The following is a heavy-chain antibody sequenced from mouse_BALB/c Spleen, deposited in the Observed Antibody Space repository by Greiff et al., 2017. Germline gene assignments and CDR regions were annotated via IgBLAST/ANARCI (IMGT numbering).Heavy chain of an antibody. CDR1: GFTFTDYY. D-gene: IGHD3-3*01. Sequence: EVKLVESGGGLVQPGGSLRLSCATSGFTFTDYYMSWVRQPPGKALEWLGFIRNKANGYTTEYSASVKGRFTISRDNSQSILYLQMNTLRAEDSATYYCARDMRDRGFAYWGQGTLVTVSA. CDR3: ARDMRDRGFAY. V-gene: IGHV7-3*02. CDR2: IRNKANGYTT. J-gene: IGHJ3*01.